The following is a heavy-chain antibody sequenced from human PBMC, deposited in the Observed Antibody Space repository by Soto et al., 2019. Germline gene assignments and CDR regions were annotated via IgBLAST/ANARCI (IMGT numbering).Heavy chain of an antibody. CDR3: ARELYDILTGPAYYFDY. J-gene: IGHJ4*02. CDR2: ISSSSSYI. CDR1: GFTFSSYS. Sequence: GGSLSLSCAASGFTFSSYSMNWVRQAPGKGLEWVSSISSSSSYIYYADSVKGRFTISRDNAKNSLYLQMNSLRAEDTAVYYCARELYDILTGPAYYFDYWGQGTLVTGSS. V-gene: IGHV3-21*01. D-gene: IGHD3-9*01.